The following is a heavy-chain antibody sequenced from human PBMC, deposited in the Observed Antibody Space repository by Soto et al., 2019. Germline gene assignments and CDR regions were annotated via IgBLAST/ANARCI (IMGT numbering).Heavy chain of an antibody. CDR2: IYHSGST. CDR3: ARANSSGWYYFDY. D-gene: IGHD6-19*01. V-gene: IGHV4-4*02. J-gene: IGHJ4*02. CDR1: SGSISSSNW. Sequence: SETLSLTCAVSSGSISSSNWWSWVRQPPGKGLEWIGEIYHSGSTNYNPSLKSRVTISVDKSKNQFSLKLSSVTAADTAVYYCARANSSGWYYFDYWGQGTLVTVSS.